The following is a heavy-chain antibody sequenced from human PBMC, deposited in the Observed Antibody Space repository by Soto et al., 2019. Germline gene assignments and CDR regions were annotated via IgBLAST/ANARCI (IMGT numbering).Heavy chain of an antibody. V-gene: IGHV1-2*04. CDR2: INPNSGGT. J-gene: IGHJ4*02. D-gene: IGHD6-19*01. CDR3: ATTILYSSGFDY. CDR1: GYTFTGYY. Sequence: ASVKVSCKASGYTFTGYYMHWVRQAPGQGLEWMGWINPNSGGTNYAQKFQGWVTMTRDTSISTAYMELSRLRSDDTAVYYCATTILYSSGFDYWGQGTLVTVSS.